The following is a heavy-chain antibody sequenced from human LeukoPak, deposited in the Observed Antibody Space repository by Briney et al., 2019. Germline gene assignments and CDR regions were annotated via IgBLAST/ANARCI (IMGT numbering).Heavy chain of an antibody. J-gene: IGHJ4*02. V-gene: IGHV3-48*03. D-gene: IGHD3-10*01. Sequence: GGSLRLPCAASGFTFSSYEMNWVRQAPGKGLEWVSYISSSGSTIYYADSVKGRFTISRDNAKNSLYLQMNSLRAEDTAVYYCARRSSGGGYFDYWGQGTLVTVSS. CDR2: ISSSGSTI. CDR1: GFTFSSYE. CDR3: ARRSSGGGYFDY.